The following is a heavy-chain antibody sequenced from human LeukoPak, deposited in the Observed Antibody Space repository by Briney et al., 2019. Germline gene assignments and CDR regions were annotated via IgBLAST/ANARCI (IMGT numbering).Heavy chain of an antibody. CDR3: ASHFYVGSYGYFDY. CDR2: ISSSGGST. V-gene: IGHV3-23*01. CDR1: GFTFSSYA. Sequence: GGSLRLSCAASGFTFSSYAMSWVRQAPGKGLEWVSGISSSGGSTVYADSVKGRFTISRDNFRNTVFLQMNSLRAEDTAVYYCASHFYVGSYGYFDYWGQGTLVTVSS. D-gene: IGHD1-26*01. J-gene: IGHJ4*02.